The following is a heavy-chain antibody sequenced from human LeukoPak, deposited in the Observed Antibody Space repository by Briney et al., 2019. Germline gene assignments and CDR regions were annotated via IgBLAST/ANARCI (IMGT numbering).Heavy chain of an antibody. Sequence: GGPLRLSCSASGFTFSSYWMHWVRQVPGEGLVWVSRINTDGSTTTYADSVKGRFTVSRDNAKNSLYLQMNNLRAEDTARYYCATYGSGSGTFFDSWGQGTLVTVSS. J-gene: IGHJ4*01. D-gene: IGHD3-10*01. CDR3: ATYGSGSGTFFDS. CDR1: GFTFSSYW. V-gene: IGHV3-74*01. CDR2: INTDGSTT.